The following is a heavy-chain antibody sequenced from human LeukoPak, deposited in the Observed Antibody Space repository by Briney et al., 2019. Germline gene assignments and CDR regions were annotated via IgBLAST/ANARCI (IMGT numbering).Heavy chain of an antibody. Sequence: GGSLRLSCAASGFTFDDYAMHWVRQAPGKGLEWVSGISWNSGSIGYADSVKGRFTISRDNAKNSLYLQMNSLRAEDTALYYCAPGEGYYYDSPIDYWGQGTLVTVSS. CDR1: GFTFDDYA. CDR2: ISWNSGSI. D-gene: IGHD3-22*01. J-gene: IGHJ4*02. CDR3: APGEGYYYDSPIDY. V-gene: IGHV3-9*01.